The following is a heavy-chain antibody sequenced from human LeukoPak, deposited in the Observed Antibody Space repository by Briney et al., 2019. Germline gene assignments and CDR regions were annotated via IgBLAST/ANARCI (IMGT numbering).Heavy chain of an antibody. J-gene: IGHJ4*02. V-gene: IGHV4-61*01. D-gene: IGHD2-15*01. CDR2: IYYSGST. CDR1: GFSISSGYY. CDR3: ARGSAYCSGGSCYEFGY. Sequence: PSETLSLTCAVSGFSISSGYYWSWIRQPPGKGLEWIGYIYYSGSTNYNPSLKSRVTISVDTSKNQFSLKLSSVTAADTAVYYCARGSAYCSGGSCYEFGYWGQGTLVTVSS.